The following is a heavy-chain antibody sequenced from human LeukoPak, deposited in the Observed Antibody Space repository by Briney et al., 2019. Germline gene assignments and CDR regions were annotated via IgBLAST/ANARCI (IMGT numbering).Heavy chain of an antibody. V-gene: IGHV3-43*01. CDR3: AKEVDTMFLDY. D-gene: IGHD5-18*01. CDR1: GFNFYGYT. J-gene: IGHJ4*02. Sequence: PWGTLRLSCAASGFNFYGYTIDWDRPGPGMGLEWVSLAGWAGGTTYYSDSVRGRFTISRDSGQNSVYLQKNSLTTDDTAFYFCAKEVDTMFLDYWGQGALVSVS. CDR2: AGWAGGTT.